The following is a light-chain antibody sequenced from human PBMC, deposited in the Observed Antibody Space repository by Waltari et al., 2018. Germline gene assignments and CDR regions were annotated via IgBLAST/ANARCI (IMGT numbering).Light chain of an antibody. CDR1: QCVLHSSNNENS. J-gene: IGKJ3*01. CDR3: QQYYSTPFT. V-gene: IGKV4-1*01. Sequence: DIVMTQSPDSLGVSLGERATINCKSSQCVLHSSNNENSLTWYQQKPGQPPKLLIYWASTRESGVPDRFSGSGSGTDFTLTINSLQTEDVAVYYCQQYYSTPFTFGPGTKVDIK. CDR2: WAS.